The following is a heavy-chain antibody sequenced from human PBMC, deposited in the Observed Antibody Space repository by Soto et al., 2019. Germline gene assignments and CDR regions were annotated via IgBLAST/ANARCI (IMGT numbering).Heavy chain of an antibody. CDR3: AQQRSYFDY. Sequence: QVQLVESGGGVVQPGRSLRLSCAASGFTFSSYGMHWVRQAPGKGLEWVAVISYDGSNKYYADSGKGRLTISRDNSKNTLYLQMNSLRAEDTAVYYCAQQRSYFDYWGQGTLVTVSS. V-gene: IGHV3-30*18. J-gene: IGHJ4*02. CDR2: ISYDGSNK. CDR1: GFTFSSYG. D-gene: IGHD3-10*01.